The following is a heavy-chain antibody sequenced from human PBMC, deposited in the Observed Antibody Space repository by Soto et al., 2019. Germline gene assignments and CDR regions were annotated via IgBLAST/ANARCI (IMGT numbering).Heavy chain of an antibody. Sequence: GLDLEWLALIYWDDDKRYSPSLKSRLTITKDTSKNQVVLTMTNMDPVDTATYYCASQVAYSGSYLGFDPWGQGTLVTVSS. CDR3: ASQVAYSGSYLGFDP. V-gene: IGHV2-5*02. J-gene: IGHJ5*02. CDR2: IYWDDDK. D-gene: IGHD1-26*01.